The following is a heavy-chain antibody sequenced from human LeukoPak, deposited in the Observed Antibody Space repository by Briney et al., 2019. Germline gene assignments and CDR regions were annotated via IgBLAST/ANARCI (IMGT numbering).Heavy chain of an antibody. J-gene: IGHJ3*02. CDR2: IYYSGST. V-gene: IGHV4-39*01. CDR1: GGSISSSSYY. Sequence: ETLSLTCTVSGGSISSSSYYWGWIRPPPGKGLEWIGSIYYSGSTYYNPSLKSRVTISVDTSKNQFSLKLSSVTAADTAVYYCARQRVLRFLEWLTRAFDIWGQGTMVTVSS. CDR3: ARQRVLRFLEWLTRAFDI. D-gene: IGHD3-3*01.